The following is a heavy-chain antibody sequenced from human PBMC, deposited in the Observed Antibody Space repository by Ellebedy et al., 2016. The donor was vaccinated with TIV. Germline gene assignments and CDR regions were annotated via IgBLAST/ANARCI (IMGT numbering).Heavy chain of an antibody. V-gene: IGHV1-18*01. CDR1: GYIFTDYG. CDR2: ISAYNGNT. CDR3: ARYPPMSGYTYGYNDY. Sequence: ASVKVSXXASGYIFTDYGITWVRQAPGQGLEWMGWISAYNGNTNYAQKIQGRVAMTTDTSTSTAYMELRSLRSDDTAVYYCARYPPMSGYTYGYNDYWGQGTLVTVSS. J-gene: IGHJ4*02. D-gene: IGHD5-18*01.